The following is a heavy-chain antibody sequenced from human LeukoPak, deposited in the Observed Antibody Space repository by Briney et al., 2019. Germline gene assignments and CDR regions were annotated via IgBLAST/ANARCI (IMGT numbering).Heavy chain of an antibody. Sequence: GGSLRLSCAASGFTFSSYSMTWVRQAPGKGLEWVSSISSSSSYIYYADSVKGRFTISRDNAKNSLYLQMNSLRAEDTAVYYCARDGTGYSSSLPSWGQGTLVTVSS. CDR3: ARDGTGYSSSLPS. D-gene: IGHD6-13*01. V-gene: IGHV3-21*01. CDR2: ISSSSSYI. CDR1: GFTFSSYS. J-gene: IGHJ5*02.